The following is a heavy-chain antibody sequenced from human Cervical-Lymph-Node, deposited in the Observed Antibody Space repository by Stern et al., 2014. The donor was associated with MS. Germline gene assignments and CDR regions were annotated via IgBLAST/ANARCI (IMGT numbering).Heavy chain of an antibody. CDR1: GFNFNDYA. Sequence: VQLVESGGGLVQPGGSLRLSCAASGFNFNDYAMSWVRQAPGKGLECVSAISGTGGNTNYADSVKGRSTISRDNSKDTLYLQMNSLRAEDSAVYYCAKDLVYDYVWAPYSFDFWGQGTLVTVSS. V-gene: IGHV3-23*04. CDR2: ISGTGGNT. D-gene: IGHD3-16*01. J-gene: IGHJ4*02. CDR3: AKDLVYDYVWAPYSFDF.